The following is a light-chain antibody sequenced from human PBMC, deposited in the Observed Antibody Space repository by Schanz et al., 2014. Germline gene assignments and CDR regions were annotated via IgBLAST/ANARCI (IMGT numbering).Light chain of an antibody. CDR1: QSISGY. CDR3: QQRSNWPRT. Sequence: EIVLTQSPGTLSLSPGERATLSCKASQSISGYDLAWYQQKPGQPPRLLIYDASNRATGIPARFSGSGSGTDFTLTISSLEPEDFAVYYCQQRSNWPRTFGQGTKVEIK. CDR2: DAS. J-gene: IGKJ1*01. V-gene: IGKV3-11*01.